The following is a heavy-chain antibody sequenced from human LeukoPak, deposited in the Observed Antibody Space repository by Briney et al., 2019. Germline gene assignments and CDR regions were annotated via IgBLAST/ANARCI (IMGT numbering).Heavy chain of an antibody. Sequence: GGSLRLSCAASGFTFSDYYMSWIRQAPGKGLEWGSYISSSGSTIYYADSVKGRFTISRDNAKNSLYLQMNSLRAEDTAVYYCARVGCSGGSCYYGMDVWGQGTTVTVSS. V-gene: IGHV3-11*01. CDR1: GFTFSDYY. CDR2: ISSSGSTI. J-gene: IGHJ6*02. D-gene: IGHD2-15*01. CDR3: ARVGCSGGSCYYGMDV.